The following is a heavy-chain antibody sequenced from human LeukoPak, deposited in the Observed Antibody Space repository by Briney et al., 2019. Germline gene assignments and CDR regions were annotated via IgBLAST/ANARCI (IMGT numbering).Heavy chain of an antibody. V-gene: IGHV4-39*02. Sequence: KTSETLSLTCAVSGGSISSGNFWDWIRQPPGKGLEWIGSISYRGTTYHNPSLKSRVTISADTSRNYFSLKLSSVAAADTAVYYCARRPLSYFDSWGQGTLVTVSS. CDR2: ISYRGTT. CDR1: GGSISSGNF. J-gene: IGHJ4*02. CDR3: ARRPLSYFDS. D-gene: IGHD6-6*01.